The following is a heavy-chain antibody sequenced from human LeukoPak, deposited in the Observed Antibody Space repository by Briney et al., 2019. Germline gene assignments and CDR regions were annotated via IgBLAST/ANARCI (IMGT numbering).Heavy chain of an antibody. CDR3: AKCPSSGSYRRGDY. J-gene: IGHJ4*02. D-gene: IGHD1-26*01. Sequence: GGSLRLSCAASGFTFSSYAMSWVRQAPGKGLEWVSAISGSGGSTYYADSVKGRFTISRDNSKSTLYLQMNSMRAEDTAVYYCAKCPSSGSYRRGDYWGQGTLVTVSS. CDR2: ISGSGGST. V-gene: IGHV3-23*01. CDR1: GFTFSSYA.